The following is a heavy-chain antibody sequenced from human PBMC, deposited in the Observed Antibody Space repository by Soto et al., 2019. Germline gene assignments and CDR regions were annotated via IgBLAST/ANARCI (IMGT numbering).Heavy chain of an antibody. CDR3: ARGQYCSSTSCYYYYYMDV. V-gene: IGHV4-4*02. Sequence: SETLSLTCAVSGGSISSSNWWSWVRQPPGKGLEWIGYIYYSGSTNYNPSLKSRVTISVDTSKNQFSLKLSSVTAADTAVYYCARGQYCSSTSCYYYYYMDVWGKGTTVTVSS. D-gene: IGHD2-2*01. CDR2: IYYSGST. J-gene: IGHJ6*03. CDR1: GGSISSSNW.